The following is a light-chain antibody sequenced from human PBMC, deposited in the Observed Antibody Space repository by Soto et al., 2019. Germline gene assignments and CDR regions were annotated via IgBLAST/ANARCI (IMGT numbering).Light chain of an antibody. J-gene: IGKJ1*01. CDR1: QSISSW. CDR3: QQYKSYWT. Sequence: DIQMTQSPSTLSASVGDRVTITCRTSQSISSWLAWYQQKPGKAPKLLIYDASSLESGVPSRFSGSGSGTEFTLTISSLQPDDFATCYCQQYKSYWTFAQGTKVDIK. CDR2: DAS. V-gene: IGKV1-5*01.